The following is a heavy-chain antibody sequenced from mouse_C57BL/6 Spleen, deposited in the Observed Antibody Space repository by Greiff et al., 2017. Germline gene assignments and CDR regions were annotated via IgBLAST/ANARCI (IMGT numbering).Heavy chain of an antibody. CDR1: GYTFTSYW. CDR2: IYPGSGST. J-gene: IGHJ2*01. D-gene: IGHD2-4*01. CDR3: ARKLIDYFDY. V-gene: IGHV1-55*01. Sequence: LQQPRAELVKPGASVKMSCKASGYTFTSYWITWVKQRPGQGLEWIGDIYPGSGSTNYNEKFKSKATLTVDTSSSTAYMQLSSLTSEDSAVYYCARKLIDYFDYWGQGTTLTVSS.